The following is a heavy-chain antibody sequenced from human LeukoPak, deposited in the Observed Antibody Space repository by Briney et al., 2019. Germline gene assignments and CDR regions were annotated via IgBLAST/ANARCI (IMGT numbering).Heavy chain of an antibody. CDR1: GGSISDYY. CDR2: IFSSGTT. J-gene: IGHJ4*02. D-gene: IGHD2-2*01. CDR3: ARTHCSSTSCYSDD. V-gene: IGHV4-59*12. Sequence: SETLSLTCSVSGGSISDYYWSWIRQSPGKELEWIGYIFSSGTTNYNPSLKSRVTISVDTSKNQFPLKLSSVTAADTAVYYCARTHCSSTSCYSDDWGQGTLVTVSS.